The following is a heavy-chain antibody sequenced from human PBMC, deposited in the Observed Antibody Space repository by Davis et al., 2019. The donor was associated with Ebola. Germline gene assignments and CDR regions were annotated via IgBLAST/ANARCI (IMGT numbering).Heavy chain of an antibody. V-gene: IGHV3-73*01. Sequence: GGSLRLSCAASGFTVSSNYMSWVRQASGKGLEWVGRIRSKANSYATAYAASVKGRFTISRDDSKNTAYLQMNSLKTEDTAVYYCTSTSKTYYYDSSGYYAKYYFDYWGQGTLVTVSS. CDR2: IRSKANSYAT. J-gene: IGHJ4*02. CDR3: TSTSKTYYYDSSGYYAKYYFDY. D-gene: IGHD3-22*01. CDR1: GFTVSSNY.